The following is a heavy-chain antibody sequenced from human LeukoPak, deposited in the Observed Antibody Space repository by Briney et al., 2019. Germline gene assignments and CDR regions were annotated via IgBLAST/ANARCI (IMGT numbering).Heavy chain of an antibody. D-gene: IGHD5-18*01. CDR3: VKAMATYGYRVPFDY. Sequence: GGSLRLSCAASGFTFSGFGIYWVRQAPGKGLEWVAVISSDGSNKYYADSVKGRFTISRDNYLQMSSLRAEDTAVYYCVKAMATYGYRVPFDYWGQGTLVTVSS. V-gene: IGHV3-30*18. J-gene: IGHJ4*02. CDR2: ISSDGSNK. CDR1: GFTFSGFG.